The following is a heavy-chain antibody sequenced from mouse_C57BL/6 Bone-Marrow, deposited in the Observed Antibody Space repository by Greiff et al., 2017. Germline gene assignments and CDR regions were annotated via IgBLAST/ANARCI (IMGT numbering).Heavy chain of an antibody. J-gene: IGHJ2*01. CDR3: ARRTYGSSFFDY. CDR2: ISSGSSTI. V-gene: IGHV5-17*01. Sequence: VKLVESGGGLVKPGGSLKLSCAASGFTFSDYGMHWVRQAPEKGLEWVAYISSGSSTIYSADTVKGPFTISRDNAKNTLFLQMTSLRSEDTAMYYCARRTYGSSFFDYWGQGTTLTVSS. D-gene: IGHD1-1*01. CDR1: GFTFSDYG.